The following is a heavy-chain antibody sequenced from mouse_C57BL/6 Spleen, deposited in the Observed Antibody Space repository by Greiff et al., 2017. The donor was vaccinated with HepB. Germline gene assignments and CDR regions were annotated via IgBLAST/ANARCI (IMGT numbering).Heavy chain of an antibody. J-gene: IGHJ2*01. CDR1: GYTFTSYW. CDR2: IDPSDSYT. Sequence: QVQLQQPGAELVKPGASVKLSCKASGYTFTSYWMQWVKQRPGQGLEWIGEIDPSDSYTNYNQKFKGKATLTVDTSSSPAYMQLSSLTSEDSAVYYCARGEVTTVVADYWGQGTTLTVSS. CDR3: ARGEVTTVVADY. V-gene: IGHV1-50*01. D-gene: IGHD1-1*01.